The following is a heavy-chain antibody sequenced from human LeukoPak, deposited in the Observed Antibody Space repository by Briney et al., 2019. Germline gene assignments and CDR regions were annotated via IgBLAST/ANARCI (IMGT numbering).Heavy chain of an antibody. J-gene: IGHJ6*03. CDR1: GGSISSYY. Sequence: PSETLSLTCTVSGGSISSYYWSWIRQPPGKGLEWIGYIYYSGSTNYNPSLKSRVTISVDTSKNQFSLKLSSVTAADTAVYYCARHVGYYYYMDVWGKGTTVSISS. CDR3: ARHVGYYYYMDV. CDR2: IYYSGST. V-gene: IGHV4-59*08.